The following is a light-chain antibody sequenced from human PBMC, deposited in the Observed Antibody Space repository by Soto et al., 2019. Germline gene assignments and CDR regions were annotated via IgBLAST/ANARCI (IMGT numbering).Light chain of an antibody. CDR1: QSVSSN. J-gene: IGKJ4*01. CDR3: QQRSNWPPT. Sequence: EIVMTQSPATLSVSPGERATLSCRASQSVSSNLAWYQQKPGQAPRLLIYGASTRATGIPARFSGSGSGTEFTLTISSLQSEDFAVYYCQQRSNWPPTFGGGTKVDI. CDR2: GAS. V-gene: IGKV3-15*01.